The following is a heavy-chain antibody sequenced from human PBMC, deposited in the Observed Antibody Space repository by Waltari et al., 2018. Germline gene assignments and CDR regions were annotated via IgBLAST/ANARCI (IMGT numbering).Heavy chain of an antibody. D-gene: IGHD3-22*01. J-gene: IGHJ6*03. CDR3: AREPSPDSSGYFYYYMDV. CDR1: GFTFSRYW. V-gene: IGHV3-74*01. Sequence: EVQLVESGGGLVQPGGSLRLSCAASGFTFSRYWMHWVRQAPGKGRVWVSRINRDGSGTIYADSVKGRFTISRDNAKNTLYLQLNSLRVEDTAVYYCAREPSPDSSGYFYYYMDVWGKGTTVTVSS. CDR2: INRDGSGT.